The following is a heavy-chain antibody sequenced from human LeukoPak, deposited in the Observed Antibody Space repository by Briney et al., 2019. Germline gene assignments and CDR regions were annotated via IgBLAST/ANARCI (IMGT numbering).Heavy chain of an antibody. CDR3: ARDNSSSWYGYWDY. CDR1: GYTFTDYY. J-gene: IGHJ4*02. V-gene: IGHV1-2*02. D-gene: IGHD6-13*01. Sequence: ASVNVSFKASGYTFTDYYMHWLRQAPGQGLEWMGWINPNSGGTNYAQKFQGRVTMTRDTSISTAYMELSRLRSDDTAVYYCARDNSSSWYGYWDYWGQGTMVAVSS. CDR2: INPNSGGT.